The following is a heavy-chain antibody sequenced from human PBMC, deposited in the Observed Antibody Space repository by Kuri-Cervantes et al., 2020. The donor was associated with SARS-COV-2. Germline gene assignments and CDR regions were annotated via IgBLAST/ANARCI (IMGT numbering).Heavy chain of an antibody. CDR1: GGYISSSNW. CDR3: ARDLAYDSSGYAFDY. V-gene: IGHV4-4*02. J-gene: IGHJ4*02. D-gene: IGHD3-22*01. CDR2: IYHSGST. Sequence: SETLSLTCAVSGGYISSSNWWSWVHQPPGKGLEWIGEIYHSGSTNYNPSLKSRVTISVDKSKNQFSLKLSSVTAADTAVYYCARDLAYDSSGYAFDYWGQGTLVTVSS.